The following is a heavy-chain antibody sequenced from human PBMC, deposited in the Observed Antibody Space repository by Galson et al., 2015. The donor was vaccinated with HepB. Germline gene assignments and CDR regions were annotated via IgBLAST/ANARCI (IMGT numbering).Heavy chain of an antibody. Sequence: CAISGDSVSSNSAAWNWIRQSPSRGLEWLGRTYYRSKWYNDYAVSVKSRITINPDTSKNRFSLQLNSVTPEDTAVYYCAREGATWSGYYYGVYYYGMDVWGQGTTVTVSS. V-gene: IGHV6-1*01. J-gene: IGHJ6*02. CDR1: GDSVSSNSAA. CDR3: AREGATWSGYYYGVYYYGMDV. CDR2: TYYRSKWYN. D-gene: IGHD3-3*01.